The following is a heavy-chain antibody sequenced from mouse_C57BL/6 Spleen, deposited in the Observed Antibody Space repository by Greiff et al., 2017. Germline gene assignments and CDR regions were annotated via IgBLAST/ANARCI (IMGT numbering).Heavy chain of an antibody. CDR2: INPSSGYT. CDR3: EREESHFDY. J-gene: IGHJ2*01. V-gene: IGHV1-7*01. CDR1: GYTFTSYW. Sequence: QVQLKESGAELAKPGASVKLSCKASGYTFTSYWMHWVKQRPGQGLEWIGDINPSSGYTKYNQKFKDKATLTADKSSSTAYMQLSSLTYEDSAVYYCEREESHFDYWGQGTTLTVSS.